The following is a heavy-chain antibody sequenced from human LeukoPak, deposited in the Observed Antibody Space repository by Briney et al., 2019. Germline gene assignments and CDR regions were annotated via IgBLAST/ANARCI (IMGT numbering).Heavy chain of an antibody. J-gene: IGHJ6*02. CDR3: ARDLGADSSGWYRSYGMDV. D-gene: IGHD6-19*01. CDR2: IYYSGST. Sequence: SETLSLTCTVSGVSVSSGRYYWSWIRQPPGKGVEWIRYIYYSGSTNYNPSPKSRVTISVDTSKNQFSLKLSSVTAADTAVYYCARDLGADSSGWYRSYGMDVWGQGTTVTVSS. V-gene: IGHV4-61*01. CDR1: GVSVSSGRYY.